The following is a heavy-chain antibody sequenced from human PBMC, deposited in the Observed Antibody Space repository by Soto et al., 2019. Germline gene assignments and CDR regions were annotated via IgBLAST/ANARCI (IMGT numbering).Heavy chain of an antibody. J-gene: IGHJ4*02. Sequence: GGSLRLSCAASGFTFSSYGMHWVRQAPGKGLEWVAVIWYDGSNKYYADSVKGRFTISRDNSKNTLYLQMNSLRAEDTAVYYCARDESSSWPGPLLGYFDYWGQGTLVTVSS. CDR3: ARDESSSWPGPLLGYFDY. V-gene: IGHV3-33*01. D-gene: IGHD6-13*01. CDR2: IWYDGSNK. CDR1: GFTFSSYG.